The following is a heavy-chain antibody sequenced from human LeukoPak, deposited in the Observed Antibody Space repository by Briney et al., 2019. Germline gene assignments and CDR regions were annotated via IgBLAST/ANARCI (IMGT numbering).Heavy chain of an antibody. Sequence: SETLSLTCAVYGGSFSGYYWTWIRQSPGKGLEWIGEINHSGSTNYNPSLKSRVIISVDTSKNQFSLKLTSVTAADTALYYCVRADYGQFDAFDIWGQGTMVTVSS. CDR3: VRADYGQFDAFDI. J-gene: IGHJ3*02. V-gene: IGHV4-34*01. CDR2: INHSGST. D-gene: IGHD4-17*01. CDR1: GGSFSGYY.